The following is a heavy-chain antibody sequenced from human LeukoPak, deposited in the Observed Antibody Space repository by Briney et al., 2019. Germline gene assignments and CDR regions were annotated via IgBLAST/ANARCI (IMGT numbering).Heavy chain of an antibody. D-gene: IGHD6-13*01. CDR3: ARAGYSSSWYGVDPSFNWFDP. CDR1: GYTFAGYY. Sequence: GASVKVSCKASGYTFAGYYMHWVRQAPGQGLEWMGWINPNSGGTNYAQKFQGRVTMTRDTSISTAYMELSRLRSDDTAVYYCARAGYSSSWYGVDPSFNWFDPWGQGTLVTVSS. CDR2: INPNSGGT. V-gene: IGHV1-2*02. J-gene: IGHJ5*02.